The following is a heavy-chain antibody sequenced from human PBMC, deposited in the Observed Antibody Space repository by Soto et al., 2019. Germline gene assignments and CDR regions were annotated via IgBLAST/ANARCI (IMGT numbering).Heavy chain of an antibody. CDR2: IYYSGST. CDR3: ARGPYGSGSYYDAWFDP. Sequence: PSETLSLTFTVSGGSISSYYWSWIRQPPGKGLEWIGYIYYSGSTNYNPSLKSRVTISVDTSKNQFSLKLSSVTAADTAVYYCARGPYGSGSYYDAWFDPWGQGTLVTVSS. CDR1: GGSISSYY. V-gene: IGHV4-59*01. D-gene: IGHD3-10*01. J-gene: IGHJ5*02.